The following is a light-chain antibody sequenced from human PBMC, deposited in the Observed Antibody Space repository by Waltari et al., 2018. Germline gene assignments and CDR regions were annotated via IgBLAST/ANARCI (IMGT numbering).Light chain of an antibody. Sequence: EPVMTQSPATLSVSPGERATLSCRASQSVSISLAWYQQKPGQAPRLPIFGASTRATGIPARFSGSGSGTDFTLTISSLQSEDFAVYYCQQYNNWPPGTFGQGTKVEVK. V-gene: IGKV3-15*01. CDR3: QQYNNWPPGT. J-gene: IGKJ1*01. CDR2: GAS. CDR1: QSVSIS.